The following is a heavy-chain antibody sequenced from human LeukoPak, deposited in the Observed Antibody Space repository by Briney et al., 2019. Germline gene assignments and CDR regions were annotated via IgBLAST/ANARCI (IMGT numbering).Heavy chain of an antibody. CDR2: ISSGSSFI. J-gene: IGHJ4*02. D-gene: IGHD5-12*01. CDR3: ARDADPTVASIPFDY. CDR1: GFTFSSYN. V-gene: IGHV3-21*01. Sequence: GGSLRLSCAASGFTFSSYNMNWVRQAPGKGLEWVSFISSGSSFISYADSVKGRFTISRDNAKNSLYLQMNSLRVEDTALYFCARDADPTVASIPFDYWGQGALVTVSS.